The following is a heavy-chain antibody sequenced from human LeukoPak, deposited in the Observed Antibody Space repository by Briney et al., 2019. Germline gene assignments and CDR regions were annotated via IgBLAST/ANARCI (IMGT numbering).Heavy chain of an antibody. CDR2: ISSSGSTI. CDR1: GFTFSSYE. D-gene: IGHD6-19*01. CDR3: ARDSGVSSGWYKDFDY. V-gene: IGHV3-48*03. Sequence: GGSLRLSCAASGFTFSSYEMNWVRQAPGKGLEWVSYISSSGSTIYYADSVKGRFTISRDNVKNSLYLQMNSLRAEDTAVYYCARDSGVSSGWYKDFDYWGQGTLVTVSS. J-gene: IGHJ4*02.